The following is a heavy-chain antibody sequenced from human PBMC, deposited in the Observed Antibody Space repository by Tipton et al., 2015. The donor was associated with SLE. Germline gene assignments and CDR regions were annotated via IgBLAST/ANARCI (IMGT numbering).Heavy chain of an antibody. Sequence: TLSLTCAVYGGSFSGYYWSWLRQSPGKGLEWIGEINHSGSTNYNPSLKSRVTISVDRSNNQFSLNLSSVTAADTAVYYCARERIEEYGGKENWIDPWVQVTLVTVSS. V-gene: IGHV4-34*01. J-gene: IGHJ5*02. CDR3: ARERIEEYGGKENWIDP. CDR2: INHSGST. D-gene: IGHD4/OR15-4a*01. CDR1: GGSFSGYY.